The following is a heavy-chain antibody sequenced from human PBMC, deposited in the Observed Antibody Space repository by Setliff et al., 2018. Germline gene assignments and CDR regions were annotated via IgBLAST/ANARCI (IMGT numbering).Heavy chain of an antibody. J-gene: IGHJ6*03. D-gene: IGHD6-13*01. V-gene: IGHV4-31*03. CDR1: GGSITSGAYY. CDR2: IYYSGST. CDR3: ARVQVAYSSSWYGYYYMDV. Sequence: SETLSLTCTVSGGSITSGAYYWSWIRQLPGKGLEWIGCIYYSGSTYYNPSLKSRVTISVDTSKNQFSLKLSSVTAADTAVYYCARVQVAYSSSWYGYYYMDVWGKGTTVTVSS.